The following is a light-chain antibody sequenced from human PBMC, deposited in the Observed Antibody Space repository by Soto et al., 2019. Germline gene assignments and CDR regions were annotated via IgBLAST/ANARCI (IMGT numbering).Light chain of an antibody. CDR3: QTWGTGIQV. CDR1: SGHSSYA. V-gene: IGLV4-69*01. J-gene: IGLJ3*02. Sequence: QPVLTQSPSASASLGASVTLTCTLSSGHSSYAIAWHQQQPEKGPRYLMKLNSDGTHTKGDGIPDRFSGSSSGPERYLTISSLQSEDEGDYYCQTWGTGIQVFGGGTKLTVL. CDR2: LNSDGTH.